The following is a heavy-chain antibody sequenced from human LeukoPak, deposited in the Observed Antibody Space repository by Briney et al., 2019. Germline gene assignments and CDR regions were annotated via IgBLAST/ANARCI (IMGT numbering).Heavy chain of an antibody. V-gene: IGHV3-21*01. CDR1: GFTFSSYS. CDR2: ISSSSSYI. Sequence: PGGSLRLSCAASGFTFSSYSMNWVRQAPGKGLEWVSSISSSSSYIYYADSVKGRFTISRDNAKNSLYLQMNSLRAEDTAVYYCARVPPLMTTVGDYFDYWGQGTLVTVSS. CDR3: ARVPPLMTTVGDYFDY. J-gene: IGHJ4*02. D-gene: IGHD4-17*01.